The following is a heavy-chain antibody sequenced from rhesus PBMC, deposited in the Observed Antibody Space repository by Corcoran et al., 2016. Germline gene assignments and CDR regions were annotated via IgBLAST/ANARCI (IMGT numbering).Heavy chain of an antibody. CDR3: ASREVAMESAFDF. J-gene: IGHJ3*01. CDR1: GGSISSSNW. V-gene: IGHV4-65*01. D-gene: IGHD2-21*01. Sequence: QVQLQESGPGLVKLSETLSLTCAVSGGSISSSNWWSWIRQPPGKGREWIGNISGSGGSTYYNTALKSRVTISTDASKNQFSLKLRCVTAADTAVYYCASREVAMESAFDFWGQGLSVTVSS. CDR2: ISGSGGST.